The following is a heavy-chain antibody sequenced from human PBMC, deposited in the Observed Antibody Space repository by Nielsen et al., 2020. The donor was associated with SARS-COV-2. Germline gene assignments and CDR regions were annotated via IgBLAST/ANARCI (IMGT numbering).Heavy chain of an antibody. Sequence: RQAPGKGLEWIGYIYYSGSTSYNPFLKSRVTISLDTTKNQFSLKVTSVTAADTAVYYCARDRRDLVPDYYLDQSFYGLDVWGQGTTVTVSS. CDR2: IYYSGST. J-gene: IGHJ6*02. V-gene: IGHV4-59*01. CDR3: ARDRRDLVPDYYLDQSFYGLDV. D-gene: IGHD3-9*01.